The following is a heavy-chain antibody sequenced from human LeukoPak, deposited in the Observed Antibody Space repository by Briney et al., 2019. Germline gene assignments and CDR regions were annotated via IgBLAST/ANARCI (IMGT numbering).Heavy chain of an antibody. CDR2: ISSSGSTI. CDR3: SRDGGTNWDLDF. Sequence: PGGSLRLSCVASGFTISTYAMNWVRQAPGKGLEWVSYISSSGSTIYYADSVKGRFTISIDSAKNSLYLQMNSLRGEDTAVYYCSRDGGTNWDLDFWGQGTLVTGSS. D-gene: IGHD1-1*01. CDR1: GFTISTYA. J-gene: IGHJ4*02. V-gene: IGHV3-48*01.